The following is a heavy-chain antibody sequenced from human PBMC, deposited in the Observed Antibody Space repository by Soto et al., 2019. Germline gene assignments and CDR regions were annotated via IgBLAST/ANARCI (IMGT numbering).Heavy chain of an antibody. D-gene: IGHD2-2*01. CDR1: GFTFSSYW. J-gene: IGHJ4*02. Sequence: EEQLVESGGGLVQPGGSLRLSCAASGFTFSSYWMHWVRQAPGKGLVWVSHINSDGSSTSYADSVKGRFTISRDNAKNTLYLQMNSLRAEDTAVYYCARDRGYCSSTSCSQFGYWGQGTLVTVSS. CDR3: ARDRGYCSSTSCSQFGY. CDR2: INSDGSST. V-gene: IGHV3-74*01.